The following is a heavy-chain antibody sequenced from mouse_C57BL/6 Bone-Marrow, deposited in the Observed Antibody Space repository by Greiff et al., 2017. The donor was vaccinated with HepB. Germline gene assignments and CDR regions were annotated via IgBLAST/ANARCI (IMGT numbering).Heavy chain of an antibody. D-gene: IGHD1-1*01. J-gene: IGHJ2*01. CDR3: TNYYYGSSWGY. CDR2: IDPETGGT. V-gene: IGHV1-15*01. Sequence: VQLKESGAELVRPGASVTLSCKASGYTFTDYEMHWVKQTPVHGLEWIGAIDPETGGTAYNQKFKGKAILTADKSSSTAYMELRSLTSEDSAVYYCTNYYYGSSWGYWGQGTTLTVSS. CDR1: GYTFTDYE.